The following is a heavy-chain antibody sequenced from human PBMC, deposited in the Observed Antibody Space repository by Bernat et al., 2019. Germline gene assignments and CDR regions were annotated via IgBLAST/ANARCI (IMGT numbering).Heavy chain of an antibody. J-gene: IGHJ5*02. D-gene: IGHD6-25*01. V-gene: IGHV4-34*01. Sequence: QVQLQQWGAGLLKPSETLSLTCAVYGGSFSGYYWSWIRQPPGKGLEWIGEINHSGSTNYNPSLKSRVTISVDTSKNQFSLKLSSVTAADTAVYYCARGLAADYYSRWFDPWGQGTLVTVSS. CDR3: ARGLAADYYSRWFDP. CDR1: GGSFSGYY. CDR2: INHSGST.